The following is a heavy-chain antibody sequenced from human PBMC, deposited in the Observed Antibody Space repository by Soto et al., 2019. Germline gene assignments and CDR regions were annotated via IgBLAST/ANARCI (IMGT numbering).Heavy chain of an antibody. V-gene: IGHV3-33*01. D-gene: IGHD2-21*02. CDR3: ARASTVVTSISDAFDS. J-gene: IGHJ3*02. CDR1: GFTFSSYG. CDR2: IWYDGSNK. Sequence: QVQLVESGGGVVQPGRSLRLSCAASGFTFSSYGMHWVRQAPGKGLEWVAVIWYDGSNKYYADSVKGRFTISRDNSKNTLYLQMNSLGAEDTAVYYYARASTVVTSISDAFDSWGQGTMVTVSS.